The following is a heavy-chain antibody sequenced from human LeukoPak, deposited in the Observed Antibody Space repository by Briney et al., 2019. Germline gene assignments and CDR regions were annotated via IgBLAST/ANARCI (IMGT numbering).Heavy chain of an antibody. CDR2: IKQDGSEK. D-gene: IGHD4-17*01. J-gene: IGHJ4*02. Sequence: PGRSLRLSCAASGFTFSSYAMSWVRQAPGKGLEWVANIKQDGSEKYYVDSVKGRFTISRDNAKNSLYLQMNSLRAEDTAVYYCAVYGDYDYWGQGTLVTVSS. V-gene: IGHV3-7*01. CDR1: GFTFSSYA. CDR3: AVYGDYDY.